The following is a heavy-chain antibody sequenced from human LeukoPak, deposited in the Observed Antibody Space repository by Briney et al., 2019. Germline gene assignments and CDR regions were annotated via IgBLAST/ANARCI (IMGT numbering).Heavy chain of an antibody. Sequence: PGGSLRLSCAASGFTFSSYGMHWVRQAPGKGLEWVAFIRYDGSNKYYADSVKGRFTISRDNSKNTLYLQMNSLRAEDTAVYYCAKDGGYCSSTSCPYYYYYYMDVWGKGTTVTVSS. D-gene: IGHD2-2*01. CDR1: GFTFSSYG. V-gene: IGHV3-30*02. CDR2: IRYDGSNK. CDR3: AKDGGYCSSTSCPYYYYYYMDV. J-gene: IGHJ6*03.